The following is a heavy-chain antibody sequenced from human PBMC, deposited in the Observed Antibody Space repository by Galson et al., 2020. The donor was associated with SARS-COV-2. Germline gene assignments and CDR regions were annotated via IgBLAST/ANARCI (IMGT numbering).Heavy chain of an antibody. Sequence: GESLKISCAASGFTFGAYYMSWIRRAPGKGLEYVSYISSSGRNIYYADSVKGRFTISRDNAKSSVYLQMNSLRAEDTAVYYCARDPYYYESSGHYDDWGQGTLVTVSS. CDR3: ARDPYYYESSGHYDD. V-gene: IGHV3-11*01. CDR2: ISSSGRNI. J-gene: IGHJ4*02. D-gene: IGHD3-22*01. CDR1: GFTFGAYY.